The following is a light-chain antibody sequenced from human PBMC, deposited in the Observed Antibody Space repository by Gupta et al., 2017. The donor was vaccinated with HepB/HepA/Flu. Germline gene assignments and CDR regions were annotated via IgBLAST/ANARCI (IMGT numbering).Light chain of an antibody. CDR2: GAS. CDR1: QSVSSN. V-gene: IGKV3-15*01. CDR3: QRYHNWPEWT. J-gene: IGKJ1*01. Sequence: DIVMTQSPATLSVSPGERATLSCRASQSVSSNLAWYQQKPGQAPRLLISGASTRATGIPARFSGSGSGTEFTLTISSLQSEDFAVYDCQRYHNWPEWTFGQGTKVEIK.